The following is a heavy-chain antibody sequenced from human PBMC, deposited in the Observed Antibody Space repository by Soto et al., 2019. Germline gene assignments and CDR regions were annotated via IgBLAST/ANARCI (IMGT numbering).Heavy chain of an antibody. CDR1: GYTFTSYG. D-gene: IGHD2-21*02. V-gene: IGHV1-18*01. J-gene: IGHJ6*02. CDR3: AREGDVPYYYYGMDV. Sequence: QVHLVQSGAEVKKPGASVKVSCKTSGYTFTSYGISWVRQAPGQGLEWLGWISGYDGRTNLAQKVQDRVTMTTDTCTSTVYMELRRLRSDDTAVYYCAREGDVPYYYYGMDVWGQGTTVTVSS. CDR2: ISGYDGRT.